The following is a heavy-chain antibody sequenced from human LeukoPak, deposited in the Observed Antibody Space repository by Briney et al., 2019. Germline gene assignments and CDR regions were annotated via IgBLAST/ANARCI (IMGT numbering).Heavy chain of an antibody. J-gene: IGHJ4*02. CDR2: ISAYNGNT. CDR1: GGTFSTFA. V-gene: IGHV1-18*01. CDR3: ARPGEEVPAAYDY. Sequence: GASVKVSCKASGGTFSTFAINWVRQAPGQGLEWMGWISAYNGNTNYAQKLQGRVTMTTDTSTSTAYMELRSLRSDDTAVYYCARPGEEVPAAYDYWGQGTLVTVSS. D-gene: IGHD2-2*01.